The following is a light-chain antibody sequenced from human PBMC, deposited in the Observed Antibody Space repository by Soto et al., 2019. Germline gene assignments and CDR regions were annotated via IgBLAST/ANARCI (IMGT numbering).Light chain of an antibody. V-gene: IGKV1-5*03. CDR3: QPYNIYPLI. CDR2: KAS. J-gene: IGKJ4*01. CDR1: QSISSW. Sequence: IQMTQSPSTLSASVGDRVTITCRASQSISSWLAWYQQKPGKAPKLLIYKASSLESGVPSRFSGSGSGTEFTLTISCLQPDDFATYYCQPYNIYPLIFGGGTKVDIK.